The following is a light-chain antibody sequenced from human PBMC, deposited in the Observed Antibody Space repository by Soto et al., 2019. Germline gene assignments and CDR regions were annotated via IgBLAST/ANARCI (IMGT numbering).Light chain of an antibody. Sequence: EIVLTQSPATLSLSPGERATLSCRASQSVSTYLAWYQQRPGQPPRLLIYDASNRATGIPARFSGSGSGTDFTLTISSLEPEDFAVYYCHQRTNWPPTFGQGTKVEIK. CDR2: DAS. J-gene: IGKJ1*01. CDR3: HQRTNWPPT. V-gene: IGKV3-11*01. CDR1: QSVSTY.